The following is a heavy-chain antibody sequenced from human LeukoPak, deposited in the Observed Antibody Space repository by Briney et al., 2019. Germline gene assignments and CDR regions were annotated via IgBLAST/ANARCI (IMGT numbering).Heavy chain of an antibody. D-gene: IGHD3-3*01. J-gene: IGHJ4*02. Sequence: SVKVSCKASGGTFSSYAISWVRQAPGQGREWMGGIIPIFGTANYAQKFQGRVTITADESTSTAYMELSSLRSEDTAVYYCARLTWALSGYYTGIDDDYWGQGTLVTVSS. V-gene: IGHV1-69*13. CDR3: ARLTWALSGYYTGIDDDY. CDR1: GGTFSSYA. CDR2: IIPIFGTA.